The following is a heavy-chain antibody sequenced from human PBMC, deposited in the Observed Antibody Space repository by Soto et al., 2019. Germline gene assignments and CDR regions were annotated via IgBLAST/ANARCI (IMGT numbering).Heavy chain of an antibody. V-gene: IGHV1-18*01. J-gene: IGHJ6*02. CDR2: ISGYNGDT. Sequence: QGQLVQSGPEAKKPGASVKVSCKASGYTFSRYGISWVRQAPGQGLEWMGWISGYNGDTKYAQKVQRRVTMTIDTSTYTAYMELRSLTSEDTAIYYCAKNVQPPYYNYGMDVWGQGTTVTVS. CDR1: GYTFSRYG. CDR3: AKNVQPPYYNYGMDV.